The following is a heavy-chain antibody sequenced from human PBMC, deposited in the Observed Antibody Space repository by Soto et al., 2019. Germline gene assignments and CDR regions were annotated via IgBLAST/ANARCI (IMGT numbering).Heavy chain of an antibody. CDR2: INAGNGNT. CDR3: AGGPGGPDDPGDY. Sequence: QVQLVQSGAEVKKPGASVKVSCKASGYTFTSYAMHWVRQAPGQRLEWMGWINAGNGNTKYSQKFQGRVTITRDTSARTAYMELSSLRSEDTAVYYCAGGPGGPDDPGDYWGQGTLVTVTS. CDR1: GYTFTSYA. J-gene: IGHJ4*02. D-gene: IGHD1-1*01. V-gene: IGHV1-3*01.